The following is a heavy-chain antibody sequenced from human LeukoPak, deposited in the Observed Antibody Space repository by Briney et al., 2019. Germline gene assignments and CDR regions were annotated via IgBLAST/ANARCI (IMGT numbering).Heavy chain of an antibody. J-gene: IGHJ4*02. CDR3: SYTGWYKVPDY. Sequence: SETLSLTCAVYGGSLSSYYCSWIRQPPGKGLEWIGHTTHSGSTNYNPSLKNRVTVSVDASKNQFSLKLSSVTAADTAVYYCSYTGWYKVPDYWGQGTLVTVSS. CDR2: TTHSGST. CDR1: GGSLSSYY. V-gene: IGHV4-34*01. D-gene: IGHD6-19*01.